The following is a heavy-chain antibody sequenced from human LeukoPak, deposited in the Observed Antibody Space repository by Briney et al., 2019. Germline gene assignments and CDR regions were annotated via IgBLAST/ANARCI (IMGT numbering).Heavy chain of an antibody. Sequence: ETLSLTCTVSGGSISSYYWSWIRQPAGKGLEWIGRIYTSGSTNYNPSLKGRVTMSVDTSKNQFSLKLSSVTAADTAVYYCARDIVVVPAAIRGISWFDPWGQGTLVTVSS. V-gene: IGHV4-4*07. J-gene: IGHJ5*02. CDR2: IYTSGST. CDR3: ARDIVVVPAAIRGISWFDP. CDR1: GGSISSYY. D-gene: IGHD2-2*02.